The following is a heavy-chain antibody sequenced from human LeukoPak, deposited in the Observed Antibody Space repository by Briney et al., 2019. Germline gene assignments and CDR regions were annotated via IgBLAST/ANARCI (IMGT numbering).Heavy chain of an antibody. J-gene: IGHJ3*02. CDR3: AREVPAASPGWLTDAFDI. CDR1: GFTFSSYS. D-gene: IGHD2-2*01. Sequence: PGGSLRLSCAASGFTFSSYSMNWVRQAPGKGLEWVSYISSSSSTIYYADSVKGRFTISRDNAKNSLYLQMNSLRAEDTAVYYCAREVPAASPGWLTDAFDIWGQGTMVTVSS. CDR2: ISSSSSTI. V-gene: IGHV3-48*04.